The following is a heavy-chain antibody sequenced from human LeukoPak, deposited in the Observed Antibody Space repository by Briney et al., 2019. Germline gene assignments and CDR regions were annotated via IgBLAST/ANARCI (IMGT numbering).Heavy chain of an antibody. Sequence: PSETLSLTCTVSGGSIRSYHWSWIRQPPGKRLEWIGYIYDSGSTNYNPSLKSRVTISTDTSKNQFSLKLSSVTAADTAVYYCARLSAVRGELSWGAFDIWGQGTMVTVSS. V-gene: IGHV4-59*01. D-gene: IGHD3-10*01. CDR1: GGSIRSYH. J-gene: IGHJ3*02. CDR2: IYDSGST. CDR3: ARLSAVRGELSWGAFDI.